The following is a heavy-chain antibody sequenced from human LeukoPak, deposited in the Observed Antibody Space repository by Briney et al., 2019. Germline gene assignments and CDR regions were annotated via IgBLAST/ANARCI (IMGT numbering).Heavy chain of an antibody. CDR3: ASYPPAYYYDSSGYYRPFDY. D-gene: IGHD3-22*01. Sequence: PGGSLRLSCAASGFTFSSYGMHWVRQAPGKGLEWVAFIRYDGSNKYYADSVKGRFTISRDNSKNTLYLQMNSLRAEDTAVYYCASYPPAYYYDSSGYYRPFDYWGQGTLVTVSS. J-gene: IGHJ4*02. CDR1: GFTFSSYG. CDR2: IRYDGSNK. V-gene: IGHV3-30*02.